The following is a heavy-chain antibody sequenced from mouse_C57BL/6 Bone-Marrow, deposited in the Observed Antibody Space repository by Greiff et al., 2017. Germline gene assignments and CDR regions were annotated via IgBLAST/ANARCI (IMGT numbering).Heavy chain of an antibody. CDR1: GFNIKDDY. V-gene: IGHV14-4*01. CDR3: TTCVSPFAY. Sequence: VQLQQSGAELVRPGASVKLSCTASGFNIKDDYMHWVKQRPEQGLEWIGWIDPENGDTEYASKFQGKATITADTSSNTAYLQLSSLTSEDTAVYYCTTCVSPFAYWGQGTLVTVSA. CDR2: IDPENGDT. J-gene: IGHJ3*01.